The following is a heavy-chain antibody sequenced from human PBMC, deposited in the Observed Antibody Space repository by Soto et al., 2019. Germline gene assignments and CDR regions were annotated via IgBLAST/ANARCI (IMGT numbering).Heavy chain of an antibody. CDR3: ARLYCSSVSYYNDY. V-gene: IGHV4-38-2*02. J-gene: IGHJ4*02. CDR2: ITQSGKT. D-gene: IGHD2-2*01. CDR1: GSPPLRYGYY. Sequence: SETLSLTCSVSGSPPLRYGYYWSWIRQTPGMGPQWMGSITQSGKTHYNQSLKGRLSLSMDTSENQFSLQLRAVIVADTAVYFCARLYCSSVSYYNDYWGQGTQVTVYS.